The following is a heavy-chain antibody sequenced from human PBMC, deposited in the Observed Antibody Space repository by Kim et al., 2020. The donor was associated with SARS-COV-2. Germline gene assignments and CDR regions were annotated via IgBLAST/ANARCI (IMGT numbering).Heavy chain of an antibody. CDR2: IYHSRST. D-gene: IGHD6-13*01. V-gene: IGHV4-38-2*02. Sequence: SETLSLTCTVSGYSISSGYYWGWIRQPPGKGLEWIGSIYHSRSTYYNPSLKSRVTISVDTSKNKFSLQLSTVTAADTAVYYCARDYKAADTADYWGQGTLVTVSS. J-gene: IGHJ4*02. CDR1: GYSISSGYY. CDR3: ARDYKAADTADY.